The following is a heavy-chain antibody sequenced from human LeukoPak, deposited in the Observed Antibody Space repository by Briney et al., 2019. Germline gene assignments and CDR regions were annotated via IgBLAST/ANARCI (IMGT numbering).Heavy chain of an antibody. CDR3: ARDSDNTAMGDY. Sequence: ASVKVSCKASAYTFTGYYMHLVRQAPGQGLEWMGWINPNSGGTNYAQKFQGRVTMTRDTSISTAYMELSRLRSDDTAVYYCARDSDNTAMGDYWGQGTLVTVSS. CDR1: AYTFTGYY. CDR2: INPNSGGT. V-gene: IGHV1-2*02. J-gene: IGHJ4*02. D-gene: IGHD5-18*01.